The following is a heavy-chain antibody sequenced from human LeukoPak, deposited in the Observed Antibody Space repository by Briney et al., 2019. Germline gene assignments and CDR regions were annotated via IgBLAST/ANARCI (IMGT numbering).Heavy chain of an antibody. Sequence: GASVKVSCKASGYTFTSYGISWVRQAPGQGLEWMGWISAYNGNTNYAQKLQGRVTMTTDTSTSTAYMELRSLRSDDTAVYYCARGLWAYYYDSSGYPYDYWGQGTLVTVSS. D-gene: IGHD3-22*01. J-gene: IGHJ4*02. CDR2: ISAYNGNT. CDR1: GYTFTSYG. CDR3: ARGLWAYYYDSSGYPYDY. V-gene: IGHV1-18*01.